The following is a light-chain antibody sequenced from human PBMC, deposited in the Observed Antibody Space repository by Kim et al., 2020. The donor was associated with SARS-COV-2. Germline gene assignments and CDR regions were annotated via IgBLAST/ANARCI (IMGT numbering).Light chain of an antibody. CDR1: QDIGSD. CDR3: LQDYNYPLT. V-gene: IGKV1-6*01. J-gene: IGKJ5*01. Sequence: AIQMTQSPSSLSASVGDRVTITCRASQDIGSDLGWYLQKPGKAPELLIYGASTVQSGVPSRFSGSGFGTDFTLTISSLQPEGFATYYCLQDYNYPLTFGQGTRLEIK. CDR2: GAS.